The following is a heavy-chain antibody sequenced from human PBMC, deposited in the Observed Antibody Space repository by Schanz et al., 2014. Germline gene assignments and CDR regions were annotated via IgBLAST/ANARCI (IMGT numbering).Heavy chain of an antibody. CDR1: GGSISSGVW. D-gene: IGHD2-21*01. CDR3: TRSTLWSYDV. J-gene: IGHJ3*01. V-gene: IGHV4-4*02. Sequence: QVQLQESGPGLVKPSGTLSLTCVVSGGSISSGVWWTWARQSPGKGLEWIGEIFPSGTTNYNPSLESRVTISVEKSKNQFALILSSMTAADTAVYYCTRSTLWSYDVWGRGTMVIVSS. CDR2: IFPSGTT.